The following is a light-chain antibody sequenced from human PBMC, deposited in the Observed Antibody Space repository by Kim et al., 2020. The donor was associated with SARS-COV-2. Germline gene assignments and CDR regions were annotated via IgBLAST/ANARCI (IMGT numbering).Light chain of an antibody. CDR2: QDF. V-gene: IGLV3-1*01. J-gene: IGLJ2*01. CDR1: KLGEKY. CDR3: QAWDSGTVV. Sequence: SYELTQPPSVSVSPGQTVSITCSGDKLGEKYSCWYRQKSGQSPVLVIYQDFKRPSGIPERFSGSNFGNTATLTISGTQAVDEADYYCQAWDSGTVVFGGGTKLTVL.